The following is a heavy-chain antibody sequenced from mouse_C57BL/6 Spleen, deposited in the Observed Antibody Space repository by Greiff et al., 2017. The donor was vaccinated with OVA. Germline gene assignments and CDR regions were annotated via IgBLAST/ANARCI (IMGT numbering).Heavy chain of an antibody. CDR3: AIYYLDY. J-gene: IGHJ2*01. V-gene: IGHV1-19*01. CDR2: INPYNGGT. CDR1: GYTFTDYY. Sequence: VQLQQSGPVLVKPGASVKMSCKASGYTFTDYYMNWVKQSHGKSLEWIGVINPYNGGTSSNQKFKGKATLTVDKSSSTAYMELNSLTSDDSAVYYCAIYYLDYWGQGTTLTVSS. D-gene: IGHD2-1*01.